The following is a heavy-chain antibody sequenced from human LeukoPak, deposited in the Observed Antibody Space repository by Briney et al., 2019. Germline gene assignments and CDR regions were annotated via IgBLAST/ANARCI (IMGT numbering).Heavy chain of an antibody. V-gene: IGHV3-23*01. CDR3: ARATPISCSSTSCPAFDY. CDR1: GFTFSSYA. D-gene: IGHD2-2*01. Sequence: GGSLRLSCAASGFTFSSYAMSWVRQAPGKGLEWVSAISGSGGSTYYADSVKGRFTISRDNAKHTLYLQMNSLSAEDTAVSYCARATPISCSSTSCPAFDYWGQGTLVTVSS. J-gene: IGHJ4*02. CDR2: ISGSGGST.